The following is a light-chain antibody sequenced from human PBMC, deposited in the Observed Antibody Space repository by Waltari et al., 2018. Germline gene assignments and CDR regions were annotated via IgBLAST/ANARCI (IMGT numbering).Light chain of an antibody. CDR1: SSDVGGYNY. Sequence: QSALTQPASVSGSPGQSITISCTGTSSDVGGYNYVSWYQQHPGKVPKLMIYEVSNRPSGISDRVSGSKSGNTASLTISGLQAEDEAYYYCSSDRTSSIWVFGGGTKLTVL. V-gene: IGLV2-14*01. CDR2: EVS. CDR3: SSDRTSSIWV. J-gene: IGLJ3*02.